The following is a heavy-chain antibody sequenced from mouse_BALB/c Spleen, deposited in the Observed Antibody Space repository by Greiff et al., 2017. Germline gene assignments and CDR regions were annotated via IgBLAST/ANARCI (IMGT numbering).Heavy chain of an antibody. CDR3: ARYYSHDGGAWFAY. CDR1: GYTFTSYW. D-gene: IGHD2-12*01. V-gene: IGHV1S81*02. CDR2: INPSNGRT. J-gene: IGHJ3*01. Sequence: QVQLKQPGAELVKPGASVKLSCKASGYTFTSYWMHWVKQRPGQGLEWIGEINPSNGRTNYNEKFKSKATLTVDKSSSTAYMQLSSLTSEDSAVYYCARYYSHDGGAWFAYWGQGTLVTVSA.